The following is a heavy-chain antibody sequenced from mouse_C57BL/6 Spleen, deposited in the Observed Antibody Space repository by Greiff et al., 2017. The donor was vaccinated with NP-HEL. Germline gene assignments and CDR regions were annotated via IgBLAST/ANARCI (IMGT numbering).Heavy chain of an antibody. CDR1: GFTFTDYY. V-gene: IGHV7-3*01. CDR3: ARSNSYYAMDY. CDR2: IRNKANGYTT. Sequence: EVKLEESGGGLVQPGGSLSLSCAASGFTFTDYYMSWVRQPPGKALEWLGFIRNKANGYTTEYSASVKGRFTISRDNSQSILYLQMNALRAEDSATYYCARSNSYYAMDYWGQGTSVTVSS. J-gene: IGHJ4*01.